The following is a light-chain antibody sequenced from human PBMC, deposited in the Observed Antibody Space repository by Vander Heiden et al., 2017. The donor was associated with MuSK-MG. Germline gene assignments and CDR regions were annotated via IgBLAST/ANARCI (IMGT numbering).Light chain of an antibody. CDR1: NIGARS. Sequence: SYVLTQPPSVSVAPGLPARSTCGGNNIGARSVHWYQQKPGQAPVLVVYDDSDRPAGSPERFSGSKSGNTATLTISGVEAGDEADYYCQVWDSRSDHYVFGTGTKVTVL. V-gene: IGLV3-21*02. CDR3: QVWDSRSDHYV. CDR2: DDS. J-gene: IGLJ1*01.